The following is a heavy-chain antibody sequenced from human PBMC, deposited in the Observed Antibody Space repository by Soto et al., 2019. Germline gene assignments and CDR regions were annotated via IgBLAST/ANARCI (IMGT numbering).Heavy chain of an antibody. CDR1: GFTFSDYY. J-gene: IGHJ6*02. V-gene: IGHV3-11*01. Sequence: QVQLVESGGGLVKPGGSLRLSCAASGFTFSDYYMSWIRQAPGKGLEWVSYISSSGSTIYYADSVKGRFTISRDNAKNSLYLQMNNLRAEDTAVYYCARDPNHSYESYYYGMDVWGQGTTVTVSS. CDR2: ISSSGSTI. D-gene: IGHD3-3*01. CDR3: ARDPNHSYESYYYGMDV.